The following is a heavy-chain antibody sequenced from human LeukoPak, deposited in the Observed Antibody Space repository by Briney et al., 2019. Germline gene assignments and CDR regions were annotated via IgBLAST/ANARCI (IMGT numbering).Heavy chain of an antibody. D-gene: IGHD4-17*01. Sequence: GESLKISCKVSGYSFSDYWIGWVRQMPGKGLELMGFIYPGDSDTRYSPSFQGRVTISADKSTRTAFLQWSSLKASDTATYYCARHEVPPGVSTVFHYWGQGTLVTVSS. CDR2: IYPGDSDT. J-gene: IGHJ4*02. CDR3: ARHEVPPGVSTVFHY. CDR1: GYSFSDYW. V-gene: IGHV5-51*01.